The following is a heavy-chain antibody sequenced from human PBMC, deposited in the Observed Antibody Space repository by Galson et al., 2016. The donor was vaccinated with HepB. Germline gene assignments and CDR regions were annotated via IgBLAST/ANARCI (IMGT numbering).Heavy chain of an antibody. CDR3: AKDRGVAGRVPWYYYYGMDV. CDR2: ISSDGSNK. CDR1: GFTFSTYA. Sequence: SLRLSCAASGFTFSTYAIHWVRQAPGKGLEWVAVISSDGSNKYYAESVKGRFTISRDNSKNTLYLQMNSLRAEDTAIYYCAKDRGVAGRVPWYYYYGMDVWGQGTTVTVSS. J-gene: IGHJ6*02. D-gene: IGHD6-19*01. V-gene: IGHV3-30-3*01.